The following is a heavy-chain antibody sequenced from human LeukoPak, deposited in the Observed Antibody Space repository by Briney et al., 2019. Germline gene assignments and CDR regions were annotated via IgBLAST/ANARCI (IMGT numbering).Heavy chain of an antibody. CDR2: INPNSGGT. CDR3: ARERVGFEDSSGIGDY. D-gene: IGHD3-22*01. V-gene: IGHV1-2*02. Sequence: ASVKVSCKASGYTFTSYYMHWVRQAPGQGLEWMGWINPNSGGTNYAQKFQGRVTMTRDTSISTAYMELSRLRSDDTAVYYCARERVGFEDSSGIGDYWGQGTLVTVSS. CDR1: GYTFTSYY. J-gene: IGHJ4*02.